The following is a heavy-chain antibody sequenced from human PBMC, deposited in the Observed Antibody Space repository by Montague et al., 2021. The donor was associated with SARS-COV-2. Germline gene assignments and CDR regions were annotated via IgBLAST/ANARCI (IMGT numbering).Heavy chain of an antibody. D-gene: IGHD2/OR15-2a*01. CDR3: ARDAHYFGPGREHHGAFGP. V-gene: IGHV4-4*07. CDR2: IYANGNF. CDR1: GDSITPYGDSIGGYF. Sequence: SETLSLTCSVSGDSITPYGDSIGGYFWSWIRQPAGKGLEWIGRIYANGNFDYSPSLNSRVSMSMDTSKQEFSMRLISVTAADTAVYYCARDAHYFGPGREHHGAFGPWGQGILVTVSS. J-gene: IGHJ5*02.